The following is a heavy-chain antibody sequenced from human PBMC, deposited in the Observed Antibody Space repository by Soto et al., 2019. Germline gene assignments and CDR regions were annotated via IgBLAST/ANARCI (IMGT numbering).Heavy chain of an antibody. CDR3: AKASSISWGVFVY. CDR1: GFSFGNYA. Sequence: EVQLLESGGGLVQPGGSLRLSCAASGFSFGNYAMTWVRQAPGKGLEWVSAISGGSANTFFADSVKGRFTISRDNSKSTLYLQMNSLRVEDTAIYYCAKASSISWGVFVYWGQGALITVSS. V-gene: IGHV3-23*01. D-gene: IGHD6-13*01. J-gene: IGHJ4*02. CDR2: ISGGSANT.